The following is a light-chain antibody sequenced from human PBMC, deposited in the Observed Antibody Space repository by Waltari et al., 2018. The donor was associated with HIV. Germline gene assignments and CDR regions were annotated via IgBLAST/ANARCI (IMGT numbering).Light chain of an antibody. J-gene: IGLJ2*01. CDR3: SSYADRNGFYVV. CDR1: NSDIGGYNY. Sequence: QSALTQTPSASGSPGQSLTISCTGTNSDIGGYNYVPRYQQHPGKAPNLVISEVTKRPSGVPDRFSGSKSGTTASLTVSGLQAEDEADYYCSSYADRNGFYVVFGGGTRLTVL. V-gene: IGLV2-8*01. CDR2: EVT.